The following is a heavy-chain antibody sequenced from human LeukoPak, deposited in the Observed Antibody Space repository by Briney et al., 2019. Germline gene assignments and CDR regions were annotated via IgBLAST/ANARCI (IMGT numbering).Heavy chain of an antibody. Sequence: GGSLRLSCAASGFTFSSYAMSWVRQAPGKGLEWVSAISGSGGSTYYADSVKGRFTISRDNSKNTLYLQMNSLRAEDTAVYYCARDQNSYNPLRYYYGMDVWGQGTTVTVSS. V-gene: IGHV3-23*01. CDR1: GFTFSSYA. CDR2: ISGSGGST. D-gene: IGHD5-24*01. J-gene: IGHJ6*02. CDR3: ARDQNSYNPLRYYYGMDV.